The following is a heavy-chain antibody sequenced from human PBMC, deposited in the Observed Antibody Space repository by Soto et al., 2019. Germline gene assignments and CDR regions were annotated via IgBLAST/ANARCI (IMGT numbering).Heavy chain of an antibody. CDR1: GFTFSSYG. V-gene: IGHV3-30*18. D-gene: IGHD6-13*01. Sequence: GGSLRLSCAASGFTFSSYGMHWVRQAPGKGLEWVAVISYDGSNKYYADSVKGRFTISRDNSKNTLYLQMNSLRAEDTAVYYCAKDRSKQQLGAPDAFDIWGQGTMVTVSS. CDR2: ISYDGSNK. J-gene: IGHJ3*02. CDR3: AKDRSKQQLGAPDAFDI.